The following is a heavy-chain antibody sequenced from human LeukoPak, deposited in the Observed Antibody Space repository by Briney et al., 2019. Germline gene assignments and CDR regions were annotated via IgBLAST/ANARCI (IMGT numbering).Heavy chain of an antibody. CDR2: ISAYNGNT. D-gene: IGHD3-3*01. CDR3: ARDRPTGITIFGVVINNWFDP. J-gene: IGHJ5*02. CDR1: GYTFTSYG. Sequence: ASVKVSCKASGYTFTSYGISWVRQAPGQGLEWMGWISAYNGNTNYAQKLQGRVTMTTDTSTSTAYMELRSLRSDDTAVYYCARDRPTGITIFGVVINNWFDPWGQGTLVTVSS. V-gene: IGHV1-18*01.